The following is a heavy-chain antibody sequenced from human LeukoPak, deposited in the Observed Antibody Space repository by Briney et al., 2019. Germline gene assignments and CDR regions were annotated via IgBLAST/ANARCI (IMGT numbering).Heavy chain of an antibody. J-gene: IGHJ5*02. CDR1: GGTFSSYA. CDR2: IIPIFGTA. D-gene: IGHD3-3*01. Sequence: GSSVKVSCKASGGTFSSYAISWVRQAPGQGLEWMGGIIPIFGTANYAQKFQGSVTITTDESTSTAYMELSSLRSEDTAVYYCAREQGNFGVVNTWFDPWGQGTLVTVSS. V-gene: IGHV1-69*05. CDR3: AREQGNFGVVNTWFDP.